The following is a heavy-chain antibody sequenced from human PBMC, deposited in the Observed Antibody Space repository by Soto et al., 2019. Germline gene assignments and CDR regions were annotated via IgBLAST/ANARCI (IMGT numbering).Heavy chain of an antibody. CDR1: GGSFSGYD. J-gene: IGHJ4*02. Sequence: SETLSLTCAVYGGSFSGYDGGWVRQPPGKGLEWIGSVYYSGSTYYNPSLESRVTISVDKSKNQFSLKLMSLSAADTAVYYCGRLEGLATISYYFDYWGQGALVTVSS. V-gene: IGHV4-39*01. CDR2: VYYSGST. CDR3: GRLEGLATISYYFDY. D-gene: IGHD3-9*01.